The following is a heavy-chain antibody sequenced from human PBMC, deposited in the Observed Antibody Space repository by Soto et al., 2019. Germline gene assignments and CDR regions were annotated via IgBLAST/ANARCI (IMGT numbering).Heavy chain of an antibody. J-gene: IGHJ3*02. D-gene: IGHD2-15*01. Sequence: ASVKVSCKASGYTFTSYYMHWLRQAPGQGLEWMGIINPSGGSTSYAQKFQGRVTMTRDTSTSTVYMELSSLRSEDTAVYYCASLTPADAFDIWGQGTMVTVSS. CDR1: GYTFTSYY. CDR3: ASLTPADAFDI. CDR2: INPSGGST. V-gene: IGHV1-46*01.